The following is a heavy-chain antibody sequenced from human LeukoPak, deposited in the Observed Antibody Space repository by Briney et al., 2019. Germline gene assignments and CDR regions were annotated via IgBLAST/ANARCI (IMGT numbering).Heavy chain of an antibody. V-gene: IGHV3-48*03. CDR2: ISSSGSTI. CDR1: GFTFSSYE. D-gene: IGHD3-10*02. Sequence: GGSLRLSCAASGFTFSSYEMNWVRQAPGKGLEWVSYISSSGSTIYYADSVKGGFTISRDNAKNSLYLQMNSLRAEDTAVYYCAELGITMIGGVWGKGTTVTISS. J-gene: IGHJ6*04. CDR3: AELGITMIGGV.